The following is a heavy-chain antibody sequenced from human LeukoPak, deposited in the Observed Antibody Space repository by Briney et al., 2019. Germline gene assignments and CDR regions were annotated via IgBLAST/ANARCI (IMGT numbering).Heavy chain of an antibody. J-gene: IGHJ4*02. CDR1: GGSISSSSYY. Sequence: SETLSLTCTVSGGSISSSSYYWGWIRQPPGKGLEWIGSIYYSGSAYYNPSLKSRVTISVDTSKNQFSLKLSSVTAADTAVYYCARLRRDGYNSHFDYWAREPWSPSPQ. V-gene: IGHV4-39*01. CDR2: IYYSGSA. CDR3: ARLRRDGYNSHFDY. D-gene: IGHD5-12*01.